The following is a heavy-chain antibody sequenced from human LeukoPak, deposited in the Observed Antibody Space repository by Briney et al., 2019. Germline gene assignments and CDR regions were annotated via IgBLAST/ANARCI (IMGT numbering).Heavy chain of an antibody. D-gene: IGHD3-10*01. Sequence: GGSLRLSCAASGFTFSSYWMSWVRQAPGKGLEWVANIKQDGSEKYYVDSVKGRFTISRDNAKNSLYLQMNSLRAEDTAVYYCARPPGYDLWFGGAHMDVWGKGTTVTVSS. CDR1: GFTFSSYW. J-gene: IGHJ6*04. CDR2: IKQDGSEK. V-gene: IGHV3-7*03. CDR3: ARPPGYDLWFGGAHMDV.